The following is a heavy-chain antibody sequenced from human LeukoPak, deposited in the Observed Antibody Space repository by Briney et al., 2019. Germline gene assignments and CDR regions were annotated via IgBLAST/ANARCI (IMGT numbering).Heavy chain of an antibody. CDR2: IRSEAYGGTT. J-gene: IGHJ4*02. CDR1: GFTFDDYA. V-gene: IGHV3-49*04. CDR3: TSGIAVAGYFDY. Sequence: PGGSLRLSCTASGFTFDDYAMSWVRQAPGKGLEWVGFIRSEAYGGTTEYAASVKGRFTISRDDSKSIAYLQMNSLKTEDTAVYYCTSGIAVAGYFDYWGQGTLVTVSS. D-gene: IGHD6-19*01.